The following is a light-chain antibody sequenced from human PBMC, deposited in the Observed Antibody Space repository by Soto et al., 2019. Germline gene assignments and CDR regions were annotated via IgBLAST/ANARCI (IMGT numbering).Light chain of an antibody. Sequence: QPVLTQSPAASASLGASAKLTCTLSSGHISYAIAWHQLQPEKGPRYLMKLNSDGSHSKGDGIPDRFSGSSSGAERYLTISSLQSEDEAIYYCQTWGTGIHVFGGGTKVTVL. CDR2: LNSDGSH. V-gene: IGLV4-69*01. J-gene: IGLJ3*02. CDR1: SGHISYA. CDR3: QTWGTGIHV.